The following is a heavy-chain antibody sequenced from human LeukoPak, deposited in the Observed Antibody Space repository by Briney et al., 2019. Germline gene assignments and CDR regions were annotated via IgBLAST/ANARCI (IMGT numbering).Heavy chain of an antibody. CDR2: IWYDGSNR. Sequence: GGSLRLSCAASGFTFSSYGMHWVRQAPGKGLEWVAVIWYDGSNRYYADSVKGRFTISRDNSKNTLYLQMNSLRAEDTAVYYCAREIRSDYYGSGKVVDYWGQGTLVTVSS. CDR3: AREIRSDYYGSGKVVDY. CDR1: GFTFSSYG. D-gene: IGHD3-10*01. J-gene: IGHJ4*02. V-gene: IGHV3-33*01.